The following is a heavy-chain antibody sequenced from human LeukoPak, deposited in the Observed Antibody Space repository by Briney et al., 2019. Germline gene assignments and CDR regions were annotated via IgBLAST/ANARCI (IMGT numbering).Heavy chain of an antibody. J-gene: IGHJ4*02. CDR3: ARGQRLRWPHPCGY. V-gene: IGHV3-30*02. Sequence: GGSLRLSCAASGFTFSSYGMHWVRQAPGKGLEWVAFIRYDGSNKYYADSVKGRFTISRDNSKNTLYLQMSSLRSEDTAVYYCARGQRLRWPHPCGYWGQGTLVTVSS. CDR1: GFTFSSYG. CDR2: IRYDGSNK. D-gene: IGHD4-23*01.